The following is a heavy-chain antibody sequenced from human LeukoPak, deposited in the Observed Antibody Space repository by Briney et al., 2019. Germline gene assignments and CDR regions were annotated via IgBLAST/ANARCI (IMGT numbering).Heavy chain of an antibody. V-gene: IGHV4-30-4*01. CDR3: ARARPSPRYDFWVEGAQYFDY. D-gene: IGHD3-3*01. CDR1: GGSISSGDYY. CDR2: IYYSGST. Sequence: PSQTLSFTCTVSGGSISSGDYYWSWIRQPPGKGLEWIGYIYYSGSTYYNPSLKSRVTISVDTSKNQFSLKLSSVTAADTAVYYCARARPSPRYDFWVEGAQYFDYWGQGTLVTVSS. J-gene: IGHJ4*02.